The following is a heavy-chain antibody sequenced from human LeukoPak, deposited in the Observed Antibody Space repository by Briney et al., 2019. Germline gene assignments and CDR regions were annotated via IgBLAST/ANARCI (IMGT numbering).Heavy chain of an antibody. CDR1: GFTFSSHW. J-gene: IGHJ4*02. D-gene: IGHD6-6*01. V-gene: IGHV3-74*01. CDR3: ARESGSSRFFDY. CDR2: VYNDGSTT. Sequence: GGSLRLSCAASGFTFSSHWMHWVRQAPGEGLVWVSRVYNDGSTTNYADSVKGRFTISRDNAKNTLYLQMNSLRAEDMAVYYCARESGSSRFFDYWGQGTLVTVSS.